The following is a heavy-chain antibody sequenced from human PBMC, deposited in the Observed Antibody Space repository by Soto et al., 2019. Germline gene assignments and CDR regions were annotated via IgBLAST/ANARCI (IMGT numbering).Heavy chain of an antibody. V-gene: IGHV1-69*06. D-gene: IGHD3-10*01. CDR2: IIPIFGTA. J-gene: IGHJ6*02. CDR3: ARESYGSGSYYLDGMDV. Sequence: QVQLVQSGAEVKKPGSSVKISCKASGGTFSSYAISWVRQAPGQGLEWMGGIIPIFGTANYAQKFQGRVTITADKSTSTAYMELSSLRSEDTAVYYCARESYGSGSYYLDGMDVWGQGTTVTVSS. CDR1: GGTFSSYA.